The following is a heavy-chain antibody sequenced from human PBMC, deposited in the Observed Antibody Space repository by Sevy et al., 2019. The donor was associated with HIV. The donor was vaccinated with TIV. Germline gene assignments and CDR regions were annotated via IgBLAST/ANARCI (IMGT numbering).Heavy chain of an antibody. CDR2: ISSSSSYI. D-gene: IGHD6-19*01. Sequence: GGSLRLSCAASGFTFSSYSMNWVRQAPGKGLEWVSSISSSSSYIYYADSVKGRFTISRDNAKNSLYLQMNSLRAEDTAVYYSARGSYSSGWYELFDYWGQGTLVTVSS. CDR3: ARGSYSSGWYELFDY. J-gene: IGHJ4*02. CDR1: GFTFSSYS. V-gene: IGHV3-21*01.